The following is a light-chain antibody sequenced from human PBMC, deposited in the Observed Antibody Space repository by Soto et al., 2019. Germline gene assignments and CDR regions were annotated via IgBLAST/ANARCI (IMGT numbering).Light chain of an antibody. CDR2: GAS. V-gene: IGKV3-15*01. CDR3: QQYNNWRPHT. Sequence: EIVMTQSPATLSVSPGERATLSCRASQSVSSNLAWYQQKPGQAPRLLIYGASTRATGIPARFSGSGSGTEFTLTISSLQSEDFAVYYCQQYNNWRPHTFGQGTKVEIK. CDR1: QSVSSN. J-gene: IGKJ1*01.